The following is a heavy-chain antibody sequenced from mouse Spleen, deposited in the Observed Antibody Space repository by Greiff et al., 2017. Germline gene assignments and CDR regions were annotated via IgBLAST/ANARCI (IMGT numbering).Heavy chain of an antibody. CDR1: GFTFSDYG. D-gene: IGHD2-3*01. CDR3: ARPDAYDGCGDYFDD. V-gene: IGHV5-17*01. CDR2: ISSGSSPI. Sequence: EVKLMESGGGLVKPGGSLKLSCAASGFTFSDYGMHWVRQAPEKGLEWVAYISSGSSPIYYPDTVKGRFTISRDNAKNTLFLQMTSLRSEDTAMYYCARPDAYDGCGDYFDDWGQGTTLTVSS. J-gene: IGHJ2*01.